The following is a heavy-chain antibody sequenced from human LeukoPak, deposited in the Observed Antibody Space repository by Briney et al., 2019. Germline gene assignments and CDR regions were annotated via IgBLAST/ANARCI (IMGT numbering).Heavy chain of an antibody. CDR3: AREAHTPYCSSTSCYLGYYYYIDV. J-gene: IGHJ6*03. CDR2: ISAYNGNT. V-gene: IGHV1-18*01. CDR1: GYTFTSYG. D-gene: IGHD2-2*01. Sequence: ASVKVSCKASGYTFTSYGISWVRQAPGQGLEWMGWISAYNGNTNYAQKLQGRVTMTTGTSTSTAYMELRSLRSDDTAVYYCAREAHTPYCSSTSCYLGYYYYIDVWGKGTTVTISS.